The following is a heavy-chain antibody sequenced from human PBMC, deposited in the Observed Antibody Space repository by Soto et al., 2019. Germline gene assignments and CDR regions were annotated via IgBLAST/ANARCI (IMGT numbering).Heavy chain of an antibody. CDR1: GYSFSDYD. V-gene: IGHV1-8*01. D-gene: IGHD5-18*01. CDR2: MNPDSGKT. J-gene: IGHJ4*02. CDR3: ARDSPSRRVTPFDY. Sequence: QVQLVQSGAEVKKPGASVKVSCKTSGYSFSDYDINWLRQASGQGLEWMGWMNPDSGKTGYSQKFQGRLTMTGDTSTSTAYMELSSLTSDDTAMYYCARDSPSRRVTPFDYWGQGTLATVSS.